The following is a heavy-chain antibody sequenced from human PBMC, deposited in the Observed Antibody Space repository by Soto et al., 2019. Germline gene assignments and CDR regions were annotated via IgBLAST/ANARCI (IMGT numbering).Heavy chain of an antibody. J-gene: IGHJ3*02. V-gene: IGHV6-1*01. CDR1: GDSVSSNSAA. CDR3: TGYKTGTNAFDI. D-gene: IGHD1-7*01. CDR2: TYYRSKWYN. Sequence: SQTLSLTCAISGDSVSSNSAAWNWVRQSPSRGLEWLGRTYYRSKWYNDYAVSVKSRITVNPDTSKNQFSLQLNSVTPEDTAVYYCTGYKTGTNAFDIWGQGTMVTVPS.